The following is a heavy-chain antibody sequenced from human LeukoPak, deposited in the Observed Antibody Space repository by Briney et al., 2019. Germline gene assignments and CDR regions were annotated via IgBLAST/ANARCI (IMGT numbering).Heavy chain of an antibody. Sequence: GGSLRLSYAASGFIVSSNYMSWVRQAPGKGLEWVSVIYSGGSTHYADSVKGRFTISRDNSKNTLYLQMNSLRAEDTSVYYCARGRNSGWYEFVGQFDYWGQGTLVTVSS. V-gene: IGHV3-66*01. CDR3: ARGRNSGWYEFVGQFDY. CDR2: IYSGGST. CDR1: GFIVSSNY. J-gene: IGHJ4*02. D-gene: IGHD6-19*01.